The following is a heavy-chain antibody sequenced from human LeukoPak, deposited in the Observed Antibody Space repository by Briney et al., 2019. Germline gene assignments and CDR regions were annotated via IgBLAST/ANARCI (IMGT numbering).Heavy chain of an antibody. CDR2: IYTSGST. Sequence: SGTLSLTCTVSGGSISSYYWSWIRQPAGKGLEWIGRIYTSGSTNYNPSLKSRVTMSVDTSKNQFSLKLSSVTAADTAVYYCAREYSSSWYSLQYYYYYYMDVWGKGTTVTVSS. V-gene: IGHV4-4*07. J-gene: IGHJ6*03. CDR1: GGSISSYY. D-gene: IGHD6-13*01. CDR3: AREYSSSWYSLQYYYYYYMDV.